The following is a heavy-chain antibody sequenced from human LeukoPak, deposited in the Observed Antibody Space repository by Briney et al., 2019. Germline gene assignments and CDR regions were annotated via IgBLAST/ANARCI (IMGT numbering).Heavy chain of an antibody. D-gene: IGHD4-17*01. CDR2: IYYSGST. V-gene: IGHV4-39*07. CDR1: GGSISSSSYY. Sequence: PSETLSLTCTVSGGSISSSSYYWGWIRQPPGKGLEWIGSIYYSGSTNYNPSLKSRVTISVDTSKDQFSLKLSSVTAADTAVYYCASDYGDYGRAFDIWGQGTMVTVSS. J-gene: IGHJ3*02. CDR3: ASDYGDYGRAFDI.